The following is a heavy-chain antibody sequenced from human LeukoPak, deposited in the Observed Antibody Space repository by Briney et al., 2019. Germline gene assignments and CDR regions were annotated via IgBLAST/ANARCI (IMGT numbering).Heavy chain of an antibody. J-gene: IGHJ4*02. D-gene: IGHD6-19*01. CDR1: GFSFSSYW. V-gene: IGHV3-74*01. CDR3: TRVSSTNDY. Sequence: GGSLRHSCAASGFSFSSYWMHWVRQAPGKRPVWVSRVNNDGSSTNYPDSVKGRFTISRDNAKNTLYLQMNSLRVEDTGIYYCTRVSSTNDYWGQGTLVTVSS. CDR2: VNNDGSST.